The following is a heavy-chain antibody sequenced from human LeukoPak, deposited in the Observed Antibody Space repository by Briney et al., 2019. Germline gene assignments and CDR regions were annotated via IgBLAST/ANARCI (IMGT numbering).Heavy chain of an antibody. V-gene: IGHV3-20*04. J-gene: IGHJ4*02. CDR2: INWNGGST. CDR3: AKERVVPAAIADY. D-gene: IGHD2-2*01. CDR1: GFTFDDYG. Sequence: GGSLRLSCAASGFTFDDYGMNWVRQAPGKGLEWVSGINWNGGSTGYADSVKGRFTISRDNSKNTLYLQMNSLRAEDTAVYYCAKERVVPAAIADYWGQGTLVTVSS.